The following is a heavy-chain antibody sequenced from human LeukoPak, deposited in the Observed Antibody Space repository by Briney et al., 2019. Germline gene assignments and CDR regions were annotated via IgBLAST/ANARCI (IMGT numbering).Heavy chain of an antibody. J-gene: IGHJ4*02. CDR3: VRAEGGGYARY. Sequence: SETLSLTCTVSGASISNYYWSWIRQPAGKGLEWTGRMYNSGSTIYNPSLQSRVTMSLDTSSNHFSLNLRSVTAADTAVYYCVRAEGGGYARYWGQGTLVTVSS. D-gene: IGHD5-12*01. CDR2: MYNSGST. CDR1: GASISNYY. V-gene: IGHV4-4*07.